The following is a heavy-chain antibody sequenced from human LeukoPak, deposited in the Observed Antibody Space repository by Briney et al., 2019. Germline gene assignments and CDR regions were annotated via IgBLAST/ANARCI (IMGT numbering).Heavy chain of an antibody. CDR2: IKQDGSEK. D-gene: IGHD3-10*01. J-gene: IGHJ4*02. CDR3: ARYRSGTEFDY. V-gene: IGHV3-7*01. CDR1: GFTFSSYG. Sequence: RGSLRLSCAASGFTFSSYGMHWVRQAPGKGLEWVANIKQDGSEKYYVDSVKGRFTISRDNAKNSLYLQMNNLRAEDSAVYYCARYRSGTEFDYWGQGTLVTVSS.